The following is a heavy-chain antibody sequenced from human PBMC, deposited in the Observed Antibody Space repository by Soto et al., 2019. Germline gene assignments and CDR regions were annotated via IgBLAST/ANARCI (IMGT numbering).Heavy chain of an antibody. D-gene: IGHD3-10*01. CDR1: GFTFSSYA. CDR3: ARDPIGRYYGSGSYSFAY. CDR2: ISYDGINK. J-gene: IGHJ4*02. Sequence: QVQLVESGGGVVQPGRSLRLSCAASGFTFSSYAMHWVRQAPGKGLEWVAVISYDGINKYYADSVKGRFTISRDNSKSTLYLQMNSLRAADTAVYYCARDPIGRYYGSGSYSFAYWGQGTLVTVSS. V-gene: IGHV3-30-3*01.